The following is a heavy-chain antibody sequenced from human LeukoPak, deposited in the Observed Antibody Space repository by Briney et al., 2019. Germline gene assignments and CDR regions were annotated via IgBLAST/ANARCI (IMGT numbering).Heavy chain of an antibody. CDR2: TYYRSKWYN. CDR3: ARGAAYDILTGYSLESPATYYFDY. V-gene: IGHV6-1*01. D-gene: IGHD3-9*01. J-gene: IGHJ4*02. Sequence: SQTLSLTCVISGDSVSSNSAAWNWIRQSPSRGLEWLGRTYYRSKWYNDYAVSAKSRITINPDTSENQLSLQLSSVTAADTAVYYCARGAAYDILTGYSLESPATYYFDYWGQGTLVTVSS. CDR1: GDSVSSNSAA.